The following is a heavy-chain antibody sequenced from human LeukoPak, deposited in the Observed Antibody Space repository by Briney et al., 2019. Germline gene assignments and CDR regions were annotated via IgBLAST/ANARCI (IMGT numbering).Heavy chain of an antibody. CDR1: GFTFSSYS. Sequence: GGSLRLSCAASGFTFSSYSMNWVRQAPGKGLEWASSISSSSSYIYYADSVKGRFTISRDNAKNSLYLQMNSLRAEDTAVYYCARGGSYLSAFDIWGQGTMVTVSS. J-gene: IGHJ3*02. D-gene: IGHD1-26*01. V-gene: IGHV3-21*01. CDR3: ARGGSYLSAFDI. CDR2: ISSSSSYI.